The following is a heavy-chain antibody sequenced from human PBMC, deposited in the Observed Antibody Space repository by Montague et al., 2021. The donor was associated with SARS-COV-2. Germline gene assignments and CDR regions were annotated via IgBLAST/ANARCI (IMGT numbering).Heavy chain of an antibody. CDR1: GFTFDDYG. D-gene: IGHD2-15*01. J-gene: IGHJ6*02. Sequence: SLRLSCAASGFTFDDYGMSWVRQAPGKGLEWVSGINWNGGSTGYADSVKGRFTVSRDNAKNSLYLQMNSLRAEDTALYHCVRVVGHSPYYYGMDVWGQGTTVTVSS. CDR3: VRVVGHSPYYYGMDV. V-gene: IGHV3-20*01. CDR2: INWNGGST.